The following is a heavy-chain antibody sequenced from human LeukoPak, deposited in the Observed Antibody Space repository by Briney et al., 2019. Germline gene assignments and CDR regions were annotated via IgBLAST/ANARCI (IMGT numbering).Heavy chain of an antibody. CDR2: ISSSSSYI. D-gene: IGHD3-10*01. CDR3: ARDLGSIVDY. V-gene: IGHV3-21*01. J-gene: IGHJ4*02. CDR1: KFTFSSYS. Sequence: GGSLRRSCAASKFTFSSYSMNWVRQAPGKGLEWASSISSSSSYIYYADSVKGRFTISRDNAKNSLYLQMNSLRAEDTAVYYCARDLGSIVDYWGQGTLVTVSS.